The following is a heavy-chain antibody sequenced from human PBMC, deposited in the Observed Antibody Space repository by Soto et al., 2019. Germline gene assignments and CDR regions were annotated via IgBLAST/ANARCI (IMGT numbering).Heavy chain of an antibody. D-gene: IGHD3-16*02. J-gene: IGHJ3*02. V-gene: IGHV2-5*02. Sequence: SGPTLVNPAQTLTLTCTFSGFSLNTLGVGVGWIRQPPGKALEWLAVIYWDDDRRYSPSLNSRLTINKDTSRNQVVLTMTNMDPVDTATYYCAHIMITYGGVIGLDAFDNWGQGTVVTVSS. CDR1: GFSLNTLGVG. CDR3: AHIMITYGGVIGLDAFDN. CDR2: IYWDDDR.